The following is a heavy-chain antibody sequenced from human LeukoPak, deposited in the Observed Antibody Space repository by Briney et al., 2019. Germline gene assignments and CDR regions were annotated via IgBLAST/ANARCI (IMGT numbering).Heavy chain of an antibody. J-gene: IGHJ4*02. CDR1: GLTFSTSG. CDR2: IGPTGPDR. D-gene: IGHD1-14*01. V-gene: IGHV3-21*06. Sequence: GGSPRLSCTASGLTFSTSGFNWVRQAPGKGLEWVASIGPTGPDRYHADSIKGRFTISRDNANNFLYLQMNSLRAEDTAVYYCATETNGRHYDYWGQGTLLTVSS. CDR3: ATETNGRHYDY.